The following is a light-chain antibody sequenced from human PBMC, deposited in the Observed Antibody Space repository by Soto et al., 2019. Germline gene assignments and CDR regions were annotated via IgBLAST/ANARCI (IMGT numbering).Light chain of an antibody. Sequence: TVSCCGGHYNTGSNTVNWYQQVPGTAPKLLIYINNQPPSGVPDRFSASKSGTSASLAISGLQSEDEADYYCAAWYDSLNGYVFGAGTKVTVL. CDR3: AAWYDSLNGYV. CDR1: HYNTGSNT. V-gene: IGLV1-44*01. CDR2: INN. J-gene: IGLJ1*01.